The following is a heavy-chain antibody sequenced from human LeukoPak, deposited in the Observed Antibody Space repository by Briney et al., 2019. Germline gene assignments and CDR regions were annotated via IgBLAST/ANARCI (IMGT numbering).Heavy chain of an antibody. CDR2: INPNSGNT. V-gene: IGHV1-8*02. CDR1: GYTFTGYY. CDR3: ARTRRDGYNPEEFDY. D-gene: IGHD5-24*01. Sequence: GASVKVSCKASGYTFTGYYMHWVRQAPGQGLEWMGWINPNSGNTGYAQKFQGRVTMTRNTSISTAYMELSSLRSEDTAVYYCARTRRDGYNPEEFDYWGQGTLVTVSS. J-gene: IGHJ4*02.